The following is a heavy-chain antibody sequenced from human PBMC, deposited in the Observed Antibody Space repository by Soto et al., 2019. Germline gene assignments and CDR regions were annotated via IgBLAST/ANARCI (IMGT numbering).Heavy chain of an antibody. CDR2: ISSSGSTI. J-gene: IGHJ4*02. V-gene: IGHV3-11*01. CDR3: AREGGGYDYIWGGYLDGLKLDY. Sequence: QVQLVESGGGLVKPGGSLRLSCAASGFTFSDYYMSWIRQAPGKGLEWVSYISSSGSTIYYADSVKGRFTISRDNAKNNLYLQMNSLRAEETAVYYCAREGGGYDYIWGGYLDGLKLDYWGQGTLVTVSS. CDR1: GFTFSDYY. D-gene: IGHD3-16*02.